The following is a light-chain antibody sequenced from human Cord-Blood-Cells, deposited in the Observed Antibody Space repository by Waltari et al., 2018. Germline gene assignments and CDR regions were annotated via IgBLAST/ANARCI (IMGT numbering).Light chain of an antibody. CDR2: GAS. CDR1: QSVSSN. V-gene: IGKV3-15*01. J-gene: IGKJ1*01. CDR3: QQYNNGPRT. Sequence: EIVMTQSPPTLSVSPGERVTLSCRASQSVSSNLAWYQQKPGQAPRLLIYGASTRATGIPARFSGSGSGTEFTLTISRLQSEDFAVYYCQQYNNGPRTFGQGTKVEIK.